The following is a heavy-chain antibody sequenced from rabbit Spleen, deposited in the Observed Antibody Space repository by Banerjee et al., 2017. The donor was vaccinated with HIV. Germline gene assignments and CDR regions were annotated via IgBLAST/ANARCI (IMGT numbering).Heavy chain of an antibody. V-gene: IGHV1S45*01. D-gene: IGHD2-1*01. CDR1: GFSFSSNW. J-gene: IGHJ4*01. CDR3: VRDLGYDDLSEKGYFNL. CDR2: IDTSDGDT. Sequence: LEESGGGLVKPGGTLTLTCKVSGFSFSSNWICWVRQAPGKGLEWIACIDTSDGDTDYANWPKGRFTISKASSTTVTLQMTSLTAADTATYFCVRDLGYDDLSEKGYFNLWGQGTLVTVS.